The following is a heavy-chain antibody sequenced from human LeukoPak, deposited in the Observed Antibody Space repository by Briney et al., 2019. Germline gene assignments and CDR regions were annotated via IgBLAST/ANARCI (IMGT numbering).Heavy chain of an antibody. CDR2: VTGSGGNT. Sequence: GGSLRLSCAASGFTFSTYAMTWVRQAPGKGLEWISSVTGSGGNTYYADSVKGRFTISRDNAKNSLYLQMNSLRAEDTAVYYCASTVVGHMNDYWGQGTLVTVSS. CDR1: GFTFSTYA. D-gene: IGHD6-19*01. V-gene: IGHV3-23*01. J-gene: IGHJ4*02. CDR3: ASTVVGHMNDY.